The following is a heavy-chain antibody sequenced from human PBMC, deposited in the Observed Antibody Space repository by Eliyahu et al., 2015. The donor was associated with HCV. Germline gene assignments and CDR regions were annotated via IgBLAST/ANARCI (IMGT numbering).Heavy chain of an antibody. D-gene: IGHD1-26*01. V-gene: IGHV4-4*07. CDR2: IYTSGST. CDR3: ARGVEWELTYYWYFDL. Sequence: QVQLQESGPGLVKPSETLSLTCTVSGGSISSYYWSWIRQPAGKGLEWIGRIYTSGSTNYNPSLKSRVTMSVDTSKNQFSLKLSSVTAADTAVYYCARGVEWELTYYWYFDLWGRGTLVTVSS. J-gene: IGHJ2*01. CDR1: GGSISSYY.